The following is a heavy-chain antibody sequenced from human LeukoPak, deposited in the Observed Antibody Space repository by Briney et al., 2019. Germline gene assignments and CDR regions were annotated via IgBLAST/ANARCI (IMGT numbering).Heavy chain of an antibody. D-gene: IGHD2-21*01. CDR2: IRYDGSNK. CDR3: AKGPLIRNWFDP. V-gene: IGHV3-30*02. J-gene: IGHJ5*02. Sequence: GGSLRLSXAASGFTFSSYGMHWVRQPPGKGLEWLAFIRYDGSNKYYADSVKGRFTISRDNSKNTLYLQMNSLRAEDTAVYYCAKGPLIRNWFDPWGQGTLVTVSS. CDR1: GFTFSSYG.